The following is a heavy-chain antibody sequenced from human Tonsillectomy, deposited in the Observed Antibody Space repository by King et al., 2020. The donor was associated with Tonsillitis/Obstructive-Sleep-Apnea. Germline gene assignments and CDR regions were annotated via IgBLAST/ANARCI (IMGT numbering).Heavy chain of an antibody. CDR2: IDPSDSYV. Sequence: VQLVESGAEVKKPGESLRISCKGSGYSFTSYWISWVRQLPGKGLEGMGRIDPSDSYVNYSPSIQGPFTISADKYISTAYLQWSSVKDSDTAMYYCARIVDTAIGSDHYYGMDVWGQGTTITVSS. CDR3: ARIVDTAIGSDHYYGMDV. D-gene: IGHD5-18*01. V-gene: IGHV5-10-1*03. J-gene: IGHJ6*02. CDR1: GYSFTSYW.